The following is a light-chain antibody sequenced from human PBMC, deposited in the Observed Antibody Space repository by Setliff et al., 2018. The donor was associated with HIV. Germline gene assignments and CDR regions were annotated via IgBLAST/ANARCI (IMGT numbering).Light chain of an antibody. J-gene: IGLJ1*01. Sequence: QPVLAQPASVSGSPGQSITISCTGTSSDVGGYKYVYWYQQHPGKAPKLMIYEVSNRPSGISNRFSGSKSGNTASLTISGLQAEDEADYYCSSYRSGNTLVFGTGTKVTVL. CDR3: SSYRSGNTLV. CDR2: EVS. V-gene: IGLV2-14*01. CDR1: SSDVGGYKY.